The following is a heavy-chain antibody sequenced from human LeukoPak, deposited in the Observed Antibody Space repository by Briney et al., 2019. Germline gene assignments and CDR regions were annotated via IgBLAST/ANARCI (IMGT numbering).Heavy chain of an antibody. CDR1: GDSVSSNSAA. J-gene: IGHJ6*02. D-gene: IGHD6-19*01. V-gene: IGHV6-1*01. Sequence: SQTLSLTCTISGDSVSSNSAAWNWIRQSPSRGLEWLGRTYYRSKWYDHYAVSVKSRITINPDTSKNQFSLQLNSVTPEDTAVYYCAREPQAVAGTSVYYYGVDVWGQGTTVTVSS. CDR2: TYYRSKWYD. CDR3: AREPQAVAGTSVYYYGVDV.